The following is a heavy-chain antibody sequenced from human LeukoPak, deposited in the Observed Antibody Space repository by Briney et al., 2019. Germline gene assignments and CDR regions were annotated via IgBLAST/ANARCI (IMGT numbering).Heavy chain of an antibody. Sequence: SETLSLTCTVSGGSITTYYWSWIRQPPGKELEWIGYIFHSGSSNYNPSLESRVTISADTSKNQFSLKLSSVTAADTAVYYCARDHPSGTQDYWGQGTLDTVSS. D-gene: IGHD1-7*01. CDR1: GGSITTYY. V-gene: IGHV4-59*01. CDR3: ARDHPSGTQDY. J-gene: IGHJ4*02. CDR2: IFHSGSS.